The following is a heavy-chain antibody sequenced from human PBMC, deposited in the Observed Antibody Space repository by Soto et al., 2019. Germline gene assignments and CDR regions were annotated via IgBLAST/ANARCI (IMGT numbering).Heavy chain of an antibody. J-gene: IGHJ3*02. CDR1: GFTFDDYA. Sequence: PGGSLRLSCAASGFTFDDYAMHWVRQAPGKGLEWVSGISWNSGSIGYADSVKGRFTISRDNAKNSLYLQMNSLRAEDTALYYCAKDLEQWLVGAFDIWGQGTMVTVSS. D-gene: IGHD6-19*01. CDR2: ISWNSGSI. CDR3: AKDLEQWLVGAFDI. V-gene: IGHV3-9*01.